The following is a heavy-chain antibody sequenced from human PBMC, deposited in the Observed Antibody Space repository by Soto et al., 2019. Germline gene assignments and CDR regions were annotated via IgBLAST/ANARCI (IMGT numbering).Heavy chain of an antibody. Sequence: GGSLRLSCAASEFTFSNYAMSWVRQAPGKGLEWVSAISGGGGDTFYADSVKGRFTISRDNAKNSLYLQMNSLRAEDTAVYYCARDGVILTGPYYFDYWGQGTLVTVS. J-gene: IGHJ4*02. D-gene: IGHD3-9*01. CDR1: EFTFSNYA. V-gene: IGHV3-23*01. CDR3: ARDGVILTGPYYFDY. CDR2: ISGGGGDT.